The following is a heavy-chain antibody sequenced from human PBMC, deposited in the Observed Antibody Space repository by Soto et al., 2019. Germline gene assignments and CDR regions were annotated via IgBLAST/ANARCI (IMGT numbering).Heavy chain of an antibody. CDR1: GFTFSSYW. CDR3: ARDRPLGGYYYGMDV. V-gene: IGHV3-7*01. Sequence: DVQLLGSGGGLVQPGGSLRLSCVASGFTFSSYWMSWVRQASGKGLEWVANIKQDGSEKYYVDSVKGRFTISRDNAKNSLYLQMNSLRAEDTAVYYCARDRPLGGYYYGMDVWGQGTTVTVSS. CDR2: IKQDGSEK. J-gene: IGHJ6*02. D-gene: IGHD3-10*01.